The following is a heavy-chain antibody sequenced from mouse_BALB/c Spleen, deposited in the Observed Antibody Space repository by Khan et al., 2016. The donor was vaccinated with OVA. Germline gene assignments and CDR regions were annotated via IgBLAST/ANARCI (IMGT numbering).Heavy chain of an antibody. CDR1: GFSLTSYG. D-gene: IGHD1-2*01. Sequence: QVQLKESGPGLVAPSQSLSITCTVSGFSLTSYGVHWVRQPPGKGLEWLGIIWSGGSTNYNSALMSRLSISKDNSKSQVFLKMNSLQTDDTAMDYCARDTTANPYWGQGTLVTVSA. CDR2: IWSGGST. J-gene: IGHJ3*01. CDR3: ARDTTANPY. V-gene: IGHV2-9*02.